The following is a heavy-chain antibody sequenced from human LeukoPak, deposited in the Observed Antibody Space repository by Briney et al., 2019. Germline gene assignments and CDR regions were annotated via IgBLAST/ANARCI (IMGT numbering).Heavy chain of an antibody. V-gene: IGHV4-59*01. Sequence: NPSETLSLTCTVSGGSISSYYWSWIRQPPGKGLEWIGYIYYSGSTNYNPSLRSRVTISVDTSKHQFSLKLSSVTAEDTAVYYCARVDIDYYGSGSSFDYWGQGTLVTVSS. J-gene: IGHJ4*02. CDR2: IYYSGST. CDR3: ARVDIDYYGSGSSFDY. CDR1: GGSISSYY. D-gene: IGHD3-10*01.